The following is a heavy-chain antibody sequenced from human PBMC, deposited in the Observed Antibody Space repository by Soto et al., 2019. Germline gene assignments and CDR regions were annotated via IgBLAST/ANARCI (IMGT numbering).Heavy chain of an antibody. CDR3: VRDGTKTLRDWFDP. V-gene: IGHV4-4*07. D-gene: IGHD1-1*01. J-gene: IGHJ5*02. CDR1: GASISGFY. Sequence: SETLSLTCTVSGASISGFYWSWIRKSTGKGLEWMGRIYATGTTDYNPSLKSRVMMSVDTSKKQFSLKLRSVTAADTAVYYCVRDGTKTLRDWFDPWGQGISVTVSS. CDR2: IYATGTT.